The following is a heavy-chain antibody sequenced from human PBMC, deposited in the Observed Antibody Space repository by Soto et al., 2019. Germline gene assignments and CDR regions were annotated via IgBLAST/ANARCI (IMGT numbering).Heavy chain of an antibody. Sequence: EVQLVESGGGLIQPGGSLRLSCAASGFTVSSNYMSWVRQAPGKGLEWVSVIYSGGSTYYADSVKGRFTISRDNSKNTLYLQMNSLRAEDTAVYYCAREGEYYYGSGSSFDYWGQGTLVTVSS. CDR2: IYSGGST. CDR1: GFTVSSNY. V-gene: IGHV3-53*01. CDR3: AREGEYYYGSGSSFDY. J-gene: IGHJ4*02. D-gene: IGHD3-10*01.